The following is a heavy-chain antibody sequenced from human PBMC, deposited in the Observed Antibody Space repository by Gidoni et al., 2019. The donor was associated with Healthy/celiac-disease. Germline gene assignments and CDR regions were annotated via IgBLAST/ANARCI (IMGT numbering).Heavy chain of an antibody. J-gene: IGHJ3*02. CDR1: GFTFSSYA. V-gene: IGHV3-23*01. Sequence: EVQLLESGGGLVQPGGSRRLSCAGSGFTFSSYAMPWVRQAPGKGLEWVSSIRARGGSAYSADSVKGRFTISRDNSKNTLYLKMNSLRSEDTAVYYCAKSESRWGGGAFDIWGQGTMVTVSS. CDR2: IRARGGSA. D-gene: IGHD3-16*01. CDR3: AKSESRWGGGAFDI.